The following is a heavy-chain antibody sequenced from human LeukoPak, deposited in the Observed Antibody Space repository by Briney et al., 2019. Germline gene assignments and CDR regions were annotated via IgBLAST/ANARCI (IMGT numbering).Heavy chain of an antibody. CDR2: INHSGST. CDR1: GGSFSGYY. D-gene: IGHD6-19*01. CDR3: ARMSVDHTFDF. V-gene: IGHV4-34*01. J-gene: IGHJ3*01. Sequence: PSETLSLTCAVYGGSFSGYYWSWIRQPPGKGLEWIGEINHSGSTNYNPSLKSRVTISVDTSKNQFSLSLSSVTAADTAVYYCARMSVDHTFDFWGQGTKVTVSS.